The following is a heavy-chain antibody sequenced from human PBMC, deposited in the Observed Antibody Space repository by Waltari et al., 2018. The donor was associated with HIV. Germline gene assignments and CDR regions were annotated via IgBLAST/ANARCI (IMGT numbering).Heavy chain of an antibody. CDR2: IKQDGSEK. CDR3: ARGGFYGSGSKVN. V-gene: IGHV3-7*04. Sequence: EVQLVESGGGLVQPGGSLGLSCAASGFTFSRLWMSWVRPGPGKGLEWVANIKQDGSEKYYVDSVNGRFTISRDNAENSLYLQMNSLRAEDTAVYYCARGGFYGSGSKVNWGQGTLVTVSS. D-gene: IGHD3-10*01. CDR1: GFTFSRLW. J-gene: IGHJ4*02.